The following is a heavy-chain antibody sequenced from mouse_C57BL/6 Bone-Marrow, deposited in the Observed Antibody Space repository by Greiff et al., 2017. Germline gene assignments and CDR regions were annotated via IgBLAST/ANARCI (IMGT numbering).Heavy chain of an antibody. Sequence: EVKLVESGGGLVQPGGSMKLSCAASGFTFSDAWMDWVRQSPEKGLEWVAEIRNKANNHATYYAESVKGRFTISRDDSKSSVYLQMNSLRAEDTGIYYCTRSTTVVARGWFAYWGQGTLVTVSA. CDR1: GFTFSDAW. V-gene: IGHV6-6*01. CDR3: TRSTTVVARGWFAY. J-gene: IGHJ3*01. CDR2: IRNKANNHAT. D-gene: IGHD1-1*01.